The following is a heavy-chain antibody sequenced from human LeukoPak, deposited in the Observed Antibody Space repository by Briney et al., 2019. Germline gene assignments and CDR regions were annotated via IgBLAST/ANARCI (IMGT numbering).Heavy chain of an antibody. CDR2: ISYDGSNK. CDR3: ARGSHRWATTNGNFDY. D-gene: IGHD1-1*01. V-gene: IGHV3-30*04. J-gene: IGHJ4*02. Sequence: GGSLRLPCAASGFTFRSYAMHWVRQAPGKGLEWVAVISYDGSNKYYIDSVKGRFTISRDNSKNTLYLQMNSLRAEDTALYYCARGSHRWATTNGNFDYWGQGTLVTVSS. CDR1: GFTFRSYA.